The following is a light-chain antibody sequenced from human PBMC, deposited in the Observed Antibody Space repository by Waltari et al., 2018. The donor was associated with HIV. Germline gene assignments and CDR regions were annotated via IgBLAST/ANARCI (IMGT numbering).Light chain of an antibody. Sequence: QSALTQPASVSGSPGQSISFSCTGTNSDFAAFNLVSWYQQHPGRVPKVIIYDVNARPSGISPRFSGSKSGNSASLTISGLLPEDEADYYCCAYTVTNTWVFGGGTKVTVV. J-gene: IGLJ3*02. CDR2: DVN. CDR1: NSDFAAFNL. CDR3: CAYTVTNTWV. V-gene: IGLV2-23*02.